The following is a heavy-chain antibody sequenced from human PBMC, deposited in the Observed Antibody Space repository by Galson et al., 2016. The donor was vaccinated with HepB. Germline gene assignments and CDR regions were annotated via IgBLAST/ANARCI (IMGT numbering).Heavy chain of an antibody. D-gene: IGHD5-24*01. Sequence: SLRLSCAASGFTFDEYAIHWVRQAPGKGLEWVSGISWNSITIGYGDSVKGRFIVSRDNAKSSLYLQMNSLRPEDTALYYCVKDMRDGYVPGSWRAFDLWGHGTMVTVSS. CDR3: VKDMRDGYVPGSWRAFDL. CDR1: GFTFDEYA. J-gene: IGHJ3*01. CDR2: ISWNSITI. V-gene: IGHV3-9*01.